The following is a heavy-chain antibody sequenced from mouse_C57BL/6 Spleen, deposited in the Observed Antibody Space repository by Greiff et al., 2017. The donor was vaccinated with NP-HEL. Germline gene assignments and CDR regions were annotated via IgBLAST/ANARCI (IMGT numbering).Heavy chain of an antibody. D-gene: IGHD3-1*01. J-gene: IGHJ2*01. CDR1: GFTFSDYG. CDR3: ARPGLDY. Sequence: DVKLVESGGGLVKPGGSLKLSCAASGFTFSDYGMHWVRQAPEKGLEWVAYISSGSSTIYYADTVKGRFTISRDNAKNTLFLQMTSLGSDDTAMYYCARPGLDYWGQGTTLTVSS. CDR2: ISSGSSTI. V-gene: IGHV5-17*01.